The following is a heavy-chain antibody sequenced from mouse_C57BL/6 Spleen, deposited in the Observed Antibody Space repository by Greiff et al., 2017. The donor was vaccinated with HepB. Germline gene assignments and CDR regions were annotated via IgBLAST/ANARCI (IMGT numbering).Heavy chain of an antibody. J-gene: IGHJ3*01. Sequence: EVQVVESGGDLVKPGGSLKLSCAASGFTFSSYGMSWVRQTPDKRLEWVATISSGGSYTYYPDSVKGRFTISRDNAKNTLYLQMSSLKSEDTALYYCARGYDYDEASWFAYWGQGTLVTVSA. V-gene: IGHV5-6*01. CDR1: GFTFSSYG. D-gene: IGHD2-4*01. CDR3: ARGYDYDEASWFAY. CDR2: ISSGGSYT.